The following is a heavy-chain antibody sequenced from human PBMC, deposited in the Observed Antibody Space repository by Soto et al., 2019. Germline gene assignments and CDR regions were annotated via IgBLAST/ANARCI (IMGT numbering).Heavy chain of an antibody. CDR2: IIPILGIA. V-gene: IGHV1-69*02. D-gene: IGHD5-12*01. J-gene: IGHJ4*02. CDR1: GGTFSSYT. CDR3: ARPMGGYHSVDCDY. Sequence: QVQLVQSGAEVKKPGSSVKVSCKASGGTFSSYTISWVRQAPGQGLEWRGRIIPILGIANYAQKFQGRVTINADKSTSTAYMELSSLRSEDTAVYYCARPMGGYHSVDCDYWGQGTLVTVSS.